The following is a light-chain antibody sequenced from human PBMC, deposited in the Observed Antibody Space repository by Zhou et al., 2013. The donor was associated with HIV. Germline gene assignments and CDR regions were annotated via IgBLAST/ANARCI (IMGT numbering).Light chain of an antibody. J-gene: IGKJ2*01. V-gene: IGKV2-24*01. Sequence: EIAMTQTPLSSPVALGQPASISCKSSHSLIHSDGNTYLNWLLQRPGQPPRLLLYKISRRVSGVPDRFSGSGAGTDFTLKISRVEAEDVGVYYCTQATHFPYTFGQGTKLDIK. CDR2: KIS. CDR3: TQATHFPYT. CDR1: HSLIHSDGNTY.